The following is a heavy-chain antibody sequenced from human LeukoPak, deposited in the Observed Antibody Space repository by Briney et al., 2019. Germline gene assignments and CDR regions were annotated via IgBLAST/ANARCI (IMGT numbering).Heavy chain of an antibody. CDR1: GFTFSSYS. V-gene: IGHV3-23*01. CDR3: AKGDDILTGDFDY. Sequence: GGSLRLSCAASGFTFSSYSMNWVRQAPGKGLEWVSGISSSGGSAYYADSVKGRFTISRDNSKNTLYLQMNSLRAEDTAVYYCAKGDDILTGDFDYWGQGTLVTVSS. J-gene: IGHJ4*02. D-gene: IGHD3-9*01. CDR2: ISSSGGSA.